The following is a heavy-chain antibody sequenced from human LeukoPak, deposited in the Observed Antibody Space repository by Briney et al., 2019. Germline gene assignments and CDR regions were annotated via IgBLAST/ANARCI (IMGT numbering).Heavy chain of an antibody. CDR2: INPSGGST. CDR1: GGTFSSHA. V-gene: IGHV1-46*01. D-gene: IGHD1-26*01. Sequence: ASVTVSCKASGGTFSSHAISWVRQAPGQGLEWMGIINPSGGSTSYAQKFQGRVTMTRDTSTSTVYMELSSLRSEDTAVYYCAREGIVGATKGTEYWGQGTLVTVSS. CDR3: AREGIVGATKGTEY. J-gene: IGHJ4*02.